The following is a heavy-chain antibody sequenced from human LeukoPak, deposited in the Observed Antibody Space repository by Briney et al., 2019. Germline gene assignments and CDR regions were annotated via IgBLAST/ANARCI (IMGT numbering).Heavy chain of an antibody. V-gene: IGHV5-51*01. D-gene: IGHD3-3*01. J-gene: IGHJ5*02. CDR2: IYPGDSDT. CDR3: ARRYYDFWSGYNWFDP. Sequence: GESLKISCKGSGYSFTSYWIGWVRQMPGKGLEWMGIIYPGDSDTRYSPSFQGQVTISADKSISTAYLQWSSLKASDTAMYYCARRYYDFWSGYNWFDPWGQGTLVTVSS. CDR1: GYSFTSYW.